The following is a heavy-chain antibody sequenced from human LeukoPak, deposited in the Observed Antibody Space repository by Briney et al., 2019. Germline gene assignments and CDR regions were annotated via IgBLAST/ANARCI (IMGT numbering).Heavy chain of an antibody. CDR3: AKVCCFVVASDY. CDR2: MIRGITYI. Sequence: GRCLRLSCAASGFTFSSYNMNWVSQPPGDGIEWDASMIRGITYIYYADSVKGRFTISRDNANNTLYLQMSSLRAEDTAMYYCAKVCCFVVASDYWGQGTLVTVSS. CDR1: GFTFSSYN. J-gene: IGHJ4*02. D-gene: IGHD2-15*01. V-gene: IGHV3-21*04.